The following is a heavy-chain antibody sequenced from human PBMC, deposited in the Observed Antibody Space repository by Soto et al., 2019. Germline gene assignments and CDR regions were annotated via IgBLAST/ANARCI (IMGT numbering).Heavy chain of an antibody. V-gene: IGHV1-18*04. Sequence: ASVKVSCKASGYTFTSYYMYWARQAPGQGLEWMGWINGYNGNTNYAQKLQGRVTMTTDTFTSTAYMELRSLRSDDTAVYYCARVTGDSSGYYWGAFDIWGQGTMVTVSS. D-gene: IGHD3-22*01. CDR1: GYTFTSYY. CDR3: ARVTGDSSGYYWGAFDI. J-gene: IGHJ3*02. CDR2: INGYNGNT.